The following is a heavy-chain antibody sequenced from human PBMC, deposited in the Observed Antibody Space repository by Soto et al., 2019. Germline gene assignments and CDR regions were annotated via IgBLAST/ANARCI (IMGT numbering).Heavy chain of an antibody. J-gene: IGHJ5*02. D-gene: IGHD2-15*01. V-gene: IGHV1-2*02. CDR2: INPNSHGT. CDR3: ARGGVSSRNRFDP. CDR1: GYTFTGYY. Sequence: ASVKVSCKASGYTFTGYYIHWVRQGPGQGLEWMGWINPNSHGTSYAQKFQGRVTMTSDTSISAAYLELSRLRSDDTAVYYCARGGVSSRNRFDPWGQGTLVTVSS.